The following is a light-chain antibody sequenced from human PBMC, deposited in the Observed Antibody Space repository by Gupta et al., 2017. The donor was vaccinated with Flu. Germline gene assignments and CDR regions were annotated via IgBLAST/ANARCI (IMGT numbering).Light chain of an antibody. Sequence: QSALTQPASVSGSPGQSITISCPGTSSDIGTYNYVSWYQQHPGKVPKLMIYEVSNRPSGVSNRFSGSKSGNTASLTISGLQAEDEADYYCSAYTTSSARVFGGGTKLTVL. V-gene: IGLV2-14*01. CDR1: SSDIGTYNY. CDR3: SAYTTSSARV. J-gene: IGLJ3*02. CDR2: EVS.